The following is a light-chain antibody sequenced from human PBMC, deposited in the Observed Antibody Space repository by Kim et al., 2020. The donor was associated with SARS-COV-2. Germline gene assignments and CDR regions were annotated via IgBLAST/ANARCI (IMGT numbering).Light chain of an antibody. Sequence: EIVLTQFPATLSLSPGETATLSCRASQSVSNFLAWYQQKPGQAPRLLIYDASNRAPGIPASFSGSGSGTDFTLTISSLEPEDFAVYYCQQRTNWPPFTFGQGTKLEI. J-gene: IGKJ2*01. CDR1: QSVSNF. CDR3: QQRTNWPPFT. CDR2: DAS. V-gene: IGKV3-11*01.